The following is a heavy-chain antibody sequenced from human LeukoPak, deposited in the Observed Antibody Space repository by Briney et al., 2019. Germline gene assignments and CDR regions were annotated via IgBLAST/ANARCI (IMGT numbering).Heavy chain of an antibody. Sequence: GGSLRLSCAASGFTFSSYAMSWVRQAPGKGLEWVSAISGSGGSTYYADSVKGRFTISRDNSKNTLCLQMNSLRAEDTAVYYCAKDRYDYVWGSYRPGYFQHWGQGTLVTVSS. J-gene: IGHJ1*01. D-gene: IGHD3-16*02. CDR3: AKDRYDYVWGSYRPGYFQH. V-gene: IGHV3-23*01. CDR1: GFTFSSYA. CDR2: ISGSGGST.